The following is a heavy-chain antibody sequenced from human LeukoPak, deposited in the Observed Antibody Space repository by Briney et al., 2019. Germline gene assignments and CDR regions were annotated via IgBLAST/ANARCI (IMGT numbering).Heavy chain of an antibody. J-gene: IGHJ4*02. CDR2: ISQDGSEK. CDR1: GFTFNNYW. Sequence: GGSLRLSCAASGFTFNNYWLTWVRQAPGKGLEWVAKISQDGSEKYYVDSVEGRFTISRDSGKNSLYLQMNSLRVEDTAVYYCARAVGSSGCDYWGQGTLVTVSS. D-gene: IGHD3-22*01. CDR3: ARAVGSSGCDY. V-gene: IGHV3-7*01.